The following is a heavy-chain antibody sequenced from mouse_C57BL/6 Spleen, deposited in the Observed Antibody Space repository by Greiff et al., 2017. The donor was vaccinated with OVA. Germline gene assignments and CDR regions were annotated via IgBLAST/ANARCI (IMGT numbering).Heavy chain of an antibody. CDR1: GYTFTDYN. Sequence: EVKLMESGPELVKPGASVKIPCKASGYTFTDYNMDWVKQSHGKSLEWIGDINPNNGGTIYNQKFKGKATLTVDKSSSTAYMELRSLTSEDTAVYYCARSLLYDYYAMDYWGQGTSVTVSS. J-gene: IGHJ4*01. V-gene: IGHV1-18*01. CDR3: ARSLLYDYYAMDY. D-gene: IGHD1-1*01. CDR2: INPNNGGT.